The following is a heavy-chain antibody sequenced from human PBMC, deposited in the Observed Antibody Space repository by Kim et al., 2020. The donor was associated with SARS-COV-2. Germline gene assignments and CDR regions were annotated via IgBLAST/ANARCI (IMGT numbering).Heavy chain of an antibody. J-gene: IGHJ4*02. V-gene: IGHV4-39*01. CDR1: GGSISSSSYY. D-gene: IGHD2-2*01. CDR2: IYYSGST. Sequence: SETLSLTCTVSGGSISSSSYYWGWIRQPPGKGLEWIGSIYYSGSTYYNPSLKSRVAISVDTSKNQFSLKLSSVTAADTAVYYCARHSTWVEYPDRFDYWGQGTLVTVSS. CDR3: ARHSTWVEYPDRFDY.